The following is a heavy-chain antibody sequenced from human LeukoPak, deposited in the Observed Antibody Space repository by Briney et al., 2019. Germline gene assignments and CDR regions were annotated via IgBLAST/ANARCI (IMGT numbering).Heavy chain of an antibody. CDR2: ISSSDGRT. J-gene: IGHJ4*02. V-gene: IGHV3-23*01. CDR1: GFTFSSYA. Sequence: PGGSLRLSCAASGFTFSSYAMSWVRQAPGKGLEWVSGISSSDGRTYYADSVKGRFTISRDNSKNTLYLQMNSLRAEDTAVYYCANYYYDTSGYKNWGQGTLVTVSS. CDR3: ANYYYDTSGYKN. D-gene: IGHD3-22*01.